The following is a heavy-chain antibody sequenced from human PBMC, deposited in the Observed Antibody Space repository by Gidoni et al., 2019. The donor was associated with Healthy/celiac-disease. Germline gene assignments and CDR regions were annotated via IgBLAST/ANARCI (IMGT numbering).Heavy chain of an antibody. CDR2: INHSGST. J-gene: IGHJ6*02. CDR1: GGSFRGYY. V-gene: IGHV4-34*01. Sequence: QVQLQQWGAGLLKPSETLSLTCAVYGGSFRGYYWSWIRQPPGKGLEWIGEINHSGSTNYHPSLKRRVTISVDTSKNQFSLKLSSVTAADTAVYYCARYCSSTSCYWRRYYYGMDVWGQGTTVTVSS. CDR3: ARYCSSTSCYWRRYYYGMDV. D-gene: IGHD2-2*01.